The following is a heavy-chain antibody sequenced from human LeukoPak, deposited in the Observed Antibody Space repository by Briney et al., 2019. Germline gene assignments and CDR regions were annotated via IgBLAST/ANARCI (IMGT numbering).Heavy chain of an antibody. CDR1: GFTFSSYS. Sequence: GGTLRRSCAASGFTFSSYSMNWVRQAPGNELEWVSCISSSSSYIYYADSVKGRFTISRDNAKNSLYLQMNSLRAEDTAVYYCARSPDTAMVVYYYYYMDVWGKGTTVTVSS. D-gene: IGHD5-18*01. CDR2: ISSSSSYI. CDR3: ARSPDTAMVVYYYYYMDV. J-gene: IGHJ6*03. V-gene: IGHV3-21*01.